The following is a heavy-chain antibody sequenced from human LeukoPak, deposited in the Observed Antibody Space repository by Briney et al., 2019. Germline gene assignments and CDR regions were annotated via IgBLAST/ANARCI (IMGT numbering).Heavy chain of an antibody. D-gene: IGHD6-6*01. CDR3: ARGVEYSSSSGLGY. J-gene: IGHJ4*02. V-gene: IGHV4-59*01. CDR2: IYYSGST. Sequence: SETLSLTCTVSGGSISSYYWSWIRQPPGKGLEWIGYIYYSGSTNYNPSLKSRVTISVDTSKNQFSLELSSVTAADTAVYYCARGVEYSSSSGLGYWGQGTLVTVSS. CDR1: GGSISSYY.